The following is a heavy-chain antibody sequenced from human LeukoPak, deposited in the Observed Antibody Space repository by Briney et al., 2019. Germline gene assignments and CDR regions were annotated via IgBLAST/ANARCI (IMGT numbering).Heavy chain of an antibody. CDR1: GGSISSGGYS. V-gene: IGHV4-30-4*07. Sequence: PSETLSLTCAVSGGSISSGGYSWSWIRQPPGKGLAWIGYIYYSGSTYYNPSLKSRVTISVDTSKNQFSLKLSSVTAADTAVYYCARGRSSGYYYLLGKDYYYYYMDVWGKGTTVTVSS. CDR3: ARGRSSGYYYLLGKDYYYYYMDV. D-gene: IGHD3-22*01. CDR2: IYYSGST. J-gene: IGHJ6*03.